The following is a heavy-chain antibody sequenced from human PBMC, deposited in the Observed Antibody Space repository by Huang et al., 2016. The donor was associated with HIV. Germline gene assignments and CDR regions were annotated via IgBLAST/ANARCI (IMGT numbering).Heavy chain of an antibody. CDR3: ARAPHYGSGSYYY. Sequence: QVQLHQWGAGLLKPSETLSLTCAVYGGSFSGYYWSWIRQPPGKGLAWIGEITHSGSTNYNPSLKSRVTISEETSKNQCALKLSSVTAADTAVYYCARAPHYGSGSYYYWGQGTLVTVSS. D-gene: IGHD3-10*01. CDR2: ITHSGST. V-gene: IGHV4-34*01. J-gene: IGHJ4*02. CDR1: GGSFSGYY.